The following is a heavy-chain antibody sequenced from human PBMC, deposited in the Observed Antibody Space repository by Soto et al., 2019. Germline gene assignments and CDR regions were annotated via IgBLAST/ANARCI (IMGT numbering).Heavy chain of an antibody. CDR3: ARLMHIVVVTAPVDV. D-gene: IGHD2-21*02. CDR1: GFTFSSYA. CDR2: ISYDGSNK. V-gene: IGHV3-30-3*01. J-gene: IGHJ6*02. Sequence: GGSLRLSCAASGFTFSSYAMHWVRQAPGKGLEWVAVISYDGSNKYYADSVKGRFTISRDNSKNTLYLQMNSLRAEDTAVYYCARLMHIVVVTAPVDVWGQGTTVTVSS.